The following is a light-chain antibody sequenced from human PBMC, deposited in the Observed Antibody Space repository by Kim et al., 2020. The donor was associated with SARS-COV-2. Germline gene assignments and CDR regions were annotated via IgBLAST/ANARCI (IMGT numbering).Light chain of an antibody. CDR1: SGYSNYK. V-gene: IGLV9-49*01. CDR3: GADHGSGSNFVYV. CDR2: VGTGGIVG. J-gene: IGLJ1*01. Sequence: CTLSSGYSNYKVDWYQQRPGKGPRFVMRVGTGGIVGSKGDGIPDRFSVLGSGLNRYLTIKNIQEEDESDYHCGADHGSGSNFVYVFGAGTKVTVL.